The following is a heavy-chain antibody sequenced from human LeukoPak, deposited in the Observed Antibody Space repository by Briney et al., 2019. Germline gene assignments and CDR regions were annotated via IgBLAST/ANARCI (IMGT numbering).Heavy chain of an antibody. J-gene: IGHJ4*02. CDR2: ISVSGNT. Sequence: GGSLRLSCAASGFTFSSYAMSWVRQAPGKGLEWVSAISVSGNTYHADSVKGRFTISRDSYKNTLYLQMNSLRAEDTAVYYCARRAGAYSHPYDYWGQGTLVTVSS. CDR3: ARRAGAYSHPYDY. CDR1: GFTFSSYA. V-gene: IGHV3-23*01. D-gene: IGHD4/OR15-4a*01.